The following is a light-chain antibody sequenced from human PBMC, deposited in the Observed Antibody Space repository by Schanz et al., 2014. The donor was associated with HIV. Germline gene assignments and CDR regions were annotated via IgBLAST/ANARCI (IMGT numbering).Light chain of an antibody. J-gene: IGLJ3*02. V-gene: IGLV2-14*01. CDR1: NSDVGGYNF. CDR2: DVS. CDR3: SSYTSSSTLV. Sequence: SVLTQPASLSGSPGQSITISCTEINSDVGGYNFVSWYQQHPGKAPKLIIFDVSERPSAVPDRFSGSKSGNTASLTISGLQAEDEADYYCSSYTSSSTLVFGGGTKVTVL.